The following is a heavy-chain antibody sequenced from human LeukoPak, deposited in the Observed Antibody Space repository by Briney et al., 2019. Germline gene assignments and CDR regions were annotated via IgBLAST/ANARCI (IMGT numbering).Heavy chain of an antibody. Sequence: ASVKVSCKASGGTFSSYAISWVRQAPGQGLEWMGGIIPIFGTANYAQKFQGRVTITADESTSTAYMELSSLRSEDTAVYYCARPYSPQGATPELEPFDYWGQGTLVTVSS. J-gene: IGHJ4*02. D-gene: IGHD1-1*01. V-gene: IGHV1-69*13. CDR2: IIPIFGTA. CDR3: ARPYSPQGATPELEPFDY. CDR1: GGTFSSYA.